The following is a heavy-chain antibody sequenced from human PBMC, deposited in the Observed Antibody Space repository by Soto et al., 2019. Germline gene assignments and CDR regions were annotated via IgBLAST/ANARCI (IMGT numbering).Heavy chain of an antibody. V-gene: IGHV5-51*01. CDR2: IYPGDSDT. Sequence: GESLKISCKGSGYSFTSYWIGWVRQMPGKGLEWMGIIYPGDSDTRYSPSFQGRVTISADKSISTAYLQWGSLKASDTAMYYCARAGSPRIVVVPAANNWFDPWGQGTLVTVSS. CDR1: GYSFTSYW. J-gene: IGHJ5*02. CDR3: ARAGSPRIVVVPAANNWFDP. D-gene: IGHD2-2*01.